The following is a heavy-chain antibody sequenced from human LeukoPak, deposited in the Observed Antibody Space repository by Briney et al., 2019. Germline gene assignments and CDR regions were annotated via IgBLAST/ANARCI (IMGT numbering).Heavy chain of an antibody. Sequence: PSETLSLTCTVSGGSISSYYWSWIRQPPGKGLEWIGYIDYSGSTNYNPSLKSRVTISVDTSMNQFTLNLRSVTAADTAVYYCARLRRYSSRPDAIDIWGQGTMVTVSS. CDR3: ARLRRYSSRPDAIDI. D-gene: IGHD6-13*01. CDR1: GGSISSYY. CDR2: IDYSGST. V-gene: IGHV4-59*08. J-gene: IGHJ3*02.